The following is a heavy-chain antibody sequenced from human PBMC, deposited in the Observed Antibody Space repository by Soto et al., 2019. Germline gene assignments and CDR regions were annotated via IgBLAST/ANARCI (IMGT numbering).Heavy chain of an antibody. CDR3: AKVGGYCSGGSCYSTSEYGMDV. Sequence: EVQLLESGGGLVQPGGSLRLSCAASGFIFSTYAMNWVRQAPGKGLEWVSIISNVGDSTHYIDSVKGRFTISRDNSKNTLYLQMNSLRAEDTAVYYCAKVGGYCSGGSCYSTSEYGMDVWGQGTTVTVSS. D-gene: IGHD2-15*01. J-gene: IGHJ6*02. CDR2: ISNVGDST. V-gene: IGHV3-23*01. CDR1: GFIFSTYA.